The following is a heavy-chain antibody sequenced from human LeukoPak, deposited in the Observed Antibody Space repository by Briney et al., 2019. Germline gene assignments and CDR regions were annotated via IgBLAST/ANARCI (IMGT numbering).Heavy chain of an antibody. CDR2: IYYSGST. D-gene: IGHD5-24*01. CDR3: ARGRDGYTFGY. Sequence: SETLSLTCTVSGGSINTYYWSCIRQPPGKGLEWIGYIYYSGSTNYNPSLKSRVTISVDTSKNQFSLKLSSVTPADTAVYYCARGRDGYTFGYWGQGTLVTVSS. V-gene: IGHV4-59*01. J-gene: IGHJ4*02. CDR1: GGSINTYY.